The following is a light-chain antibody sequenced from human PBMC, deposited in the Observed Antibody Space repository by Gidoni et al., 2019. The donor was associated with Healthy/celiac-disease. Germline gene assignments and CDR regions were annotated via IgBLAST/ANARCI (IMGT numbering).Light chain of an antibody. CDR3: QQYNSYSMT. CDR2: DAS. Sequence: IKMTKSPSTLSASVGDRVTITCRASQSISSWLAWFQQKPGKAPKLLIYDASSLESGVPSRFSGSGSGTEFTLTISSLQPDDFATYYCQQYNSYSMTFGQGTKVEIK. CDR1: QSISSW. V-gene: IGKV1-5*01. J-gene: IGKJ1*01.